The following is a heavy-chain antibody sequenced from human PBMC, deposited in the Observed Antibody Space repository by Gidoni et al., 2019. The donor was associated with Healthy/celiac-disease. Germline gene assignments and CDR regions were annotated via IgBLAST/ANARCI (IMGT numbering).Heavy chain of an antibody. Sequence: QVQLVESGGGVVQPGRSLRLSCAASGFTFSSYGMHWVRQAPGKGLEWVAVISYDGSNKYYADNSKNTLYLQMNSLRAEDTAVYYCAKDRQDDFWSPYFDYWGQGTLVTVSS. J-gene: IGHJ4*02. CDR2: ISYDGSNK. CDR3: AKDRQDDFWSPYFDY. CDR1: GFTFSSYG. D-gene: IGHD3-3*01. V-gene: IGHV3-30*18.